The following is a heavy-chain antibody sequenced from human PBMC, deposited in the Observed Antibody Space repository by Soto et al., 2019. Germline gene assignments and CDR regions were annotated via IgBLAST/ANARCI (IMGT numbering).Heavy chain of an antibody. Sequence: EVQLVESGGGLVQPGGSLRLSCAASGFTFNNYSMNWVRQAPGKGLEWVSYISSSSSTIYSADSVKGRFTISRDNAKNSLYLQRNSLRAEDTAVYYCARDKGSSPLDYWGQGTLVTVSS. CDR3: ARDKGSSPLDY. CDR1: GFTFNNYS. V-gene: IGHV3-48*01. CDR2: ISSSSSTI. D-gene: IGHD2-15*01. J-gene: IGHJ4*02.